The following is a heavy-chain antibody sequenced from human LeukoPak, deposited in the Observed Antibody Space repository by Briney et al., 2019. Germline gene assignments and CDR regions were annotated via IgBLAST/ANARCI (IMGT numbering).Heavy chain of an antibody. CDR1: GFTFSTYW. V-gene: IGHV3-7*01. CDR3: ARDTVTIYYYYMDV. Sequence: GGSLRLSCAASGFTFSTYWMSWVRQAPGKGLEWVANIKQDGSEKYYVDSVKGRFTISRDTAKNSLYLQMNSLRAEDTAVYYCARDTVTIYYYYMDVWGKGTTVTVSS. D-gene: IGHD4-11*01. J-gene: IGHJ6*03. CDR2: IKQDGSEK.